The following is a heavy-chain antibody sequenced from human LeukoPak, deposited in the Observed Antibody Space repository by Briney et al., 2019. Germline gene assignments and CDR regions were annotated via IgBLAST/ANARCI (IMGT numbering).Heavy chain of an antibody. CDR2: IYYSGST. J-gene: IGHJ5*02. CDR1: GGSISSSSYY. CDR3: AREGYYDFWSGPPSWFDP. V-gene: IGHV4-39*07. D-gene: IGHD3-3*01. Sequence: SAETLSLTCTVSGGSISSSSYYWGWIRQPPGKGLEWIGSIYYSGSTYYNPSLKSRVTISVDTSKNQFSLKLSSVTAADTAVYYCAREGYYDFWSGPPSWFDPWGQGTLVTVSS.